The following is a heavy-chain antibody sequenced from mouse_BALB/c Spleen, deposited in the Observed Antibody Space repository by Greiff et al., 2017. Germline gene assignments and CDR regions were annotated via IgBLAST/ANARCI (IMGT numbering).Heavy chain of an antibody. D-gene: IGHD1-1*01. J-gene: IGHJ2*01. CDR1: GYTFTSYW. V-gene: IGHV1S127*01. Sequence: QVQLQQSGPELVGPGASVKMSCKASGYTFTSYWMHWVKQRPGQGLEWIGMIDPSNSETRLNQKFKDKATLNVDKSSNTAYMQLSSLTSEDSAVYYCARSLYYGSSYYYFDYWGQGTTLTVSS. CDR2: IDPSNSET. CDR3: ARSLYYGSSYYYFDY.